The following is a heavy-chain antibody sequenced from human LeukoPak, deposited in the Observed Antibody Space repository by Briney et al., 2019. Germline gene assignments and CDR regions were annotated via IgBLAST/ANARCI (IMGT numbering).Heavy chain of an antibody. D-gene: IGHD1-26*01. J-gene: IGHJ4*02. Sequence: PGGSLRLSCAASGFTLSDHYMDWVRQAPGQGLEWVGRIRNKANSYTTEYAASVKGRFTISRDDSKNSLYLQMNSLKCEDTAVYYCAREWDSGSYYLGYLDYWGQGTLVTVSS. CDR3: AREWDSGSYYLGYLDY. CDR2: IRNKANSYTT. V-gene: IGHV3-72*01. CDR1: GFTLSDHY.